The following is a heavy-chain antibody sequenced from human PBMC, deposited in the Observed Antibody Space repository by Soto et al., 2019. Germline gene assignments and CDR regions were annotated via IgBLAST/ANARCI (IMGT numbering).Heavy chain of an antibody. J-gene: IGHJ4*02. Sequence: GGSLRLSCAASRFSFHTYAMGWVRQAPGKGLEWVSSLSGSGGSTKYADPVKGRFTISRDHSKDILYLQMNNLRAEDTAMYYCAKDLRDWGVFDYWGLGALVTVSS. CDR3: AKDLRDWGVFDY. D-gene: IGHD3-10*01. V-gene: IGHV3-23*01. CDR1: RFSFHTYA. CDR2: LSGSGGST.